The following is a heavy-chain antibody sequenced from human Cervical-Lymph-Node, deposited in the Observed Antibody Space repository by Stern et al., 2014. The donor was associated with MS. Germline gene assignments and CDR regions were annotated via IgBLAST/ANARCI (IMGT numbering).Heavy chain of an antibody. D-gene: IGHD5-24*01. CDR2: IDRDGSTT. Sequence: EVQLVESGGGLVQPGGSLRLSCAASGFSFSRYWMHWVRQAPGKGLVCVSSIDRDGSTTGYADSVKGRFTISRDNAKNTLYLQMNSLRAEDAAVYYCATLGWADYWGQGTLVTVSS. CDR1: GFSFSRYW. J-gene: IGHJ4*02. CDR3: ATLGWADY. V-gene: IGHV3-74*01.